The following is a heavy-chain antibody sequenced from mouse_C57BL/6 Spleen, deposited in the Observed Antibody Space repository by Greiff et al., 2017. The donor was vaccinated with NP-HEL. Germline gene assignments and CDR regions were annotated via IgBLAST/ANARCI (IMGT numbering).Heavy chain of an antibody. CDR1: GFNFKDDY. CDR3: TIDGYYGDY. V-gene: IGHV14-4*01. J-gene: IGHJ2*01. Sequence: VQLQQSGAELVRPGASVKLSCTASGFNFKDDYMHWVKQRPEQGLEWIGWIDPENGDTEYASKFQGKATITADTSSNTAYLQLSSLTSEDTAVYYCTIDGYYGDYWGKGTTLTVSS. D-gene: IGHD2-3*01. CDR2: IDPENGDT.